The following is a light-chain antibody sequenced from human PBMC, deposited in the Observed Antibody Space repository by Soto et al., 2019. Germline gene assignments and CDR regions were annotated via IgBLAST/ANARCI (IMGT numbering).Light chain of an antibody. CDR3: LQDYIYTPT. CDR1: QGIRND. V-gene: IGKV1-6*01. J-gene: IGKJ2*01. CDR2: AAS. Sequence: AIQMTQSPSSLSASVGDRVTITCRASQGIRNDLGWYQQKPGKAPKLLIYAASSLETGVPSRFSGSGSGTDFTLTINSLQPEDFATYYCLQDYIYTPTFGQGTKLEIK.